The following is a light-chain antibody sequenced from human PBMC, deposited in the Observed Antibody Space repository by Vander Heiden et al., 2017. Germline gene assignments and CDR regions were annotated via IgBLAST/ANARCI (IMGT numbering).Light chain of an antibody. CDR3: QQSYRTLRT. CDR2: AAS. CDR1: QSISSY. V-gene: IGKV1-39*01. J-gene: IGKJ1*01. Sequence: DIQMTQSPSSLSAFVGDRVTITCRASQSISSYLNWYQQKPGKAPKLLIYAASSLQSGVPSRFSGSGSETDFSLTISSLQPEDFATYFCQQSYRTLRTFGQGTKVEIK.